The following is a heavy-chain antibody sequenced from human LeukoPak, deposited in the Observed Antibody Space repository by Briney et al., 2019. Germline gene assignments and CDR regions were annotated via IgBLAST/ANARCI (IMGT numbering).Heavy chain of an antibody. J-gene: IGHJ4*02. D-gene: IGHD3-3*01. Sequence: SETLSLTCAVYGGSFSGYYWSWIRQPPGKGLEWIGEINHSGSTNYNPSLKSRVTISVDTSKNQFSLKLSSATAADTAVYYCATSITIFGVAREDYWGQGTLVTVSS. CDR2: INHSGST. CDR1: GGSFSGYY. CDR3: ATSITIFGVAREDY. V-gene: IGHV4-34*01.